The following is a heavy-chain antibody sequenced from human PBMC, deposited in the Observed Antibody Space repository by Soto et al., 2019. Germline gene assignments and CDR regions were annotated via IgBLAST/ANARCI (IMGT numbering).Heavy chain of an antibody. CDR3: ARDPRPPSGWLGFWEYGMDV. D-gene: IGHD3-3*01. J-gene: IGHJ6*02. CDR2: VNPDNGGT. V-gene: IGHV1-2*02. CDR1: GYTFTGNY. Sequence: QVHPVQSGAEVKKPGASVKVSCKASGYTFTGNYIHWVRQAPGQGLEWMGWVNPDNGGTTSAQKFQGRVTMTRDTSVTTAYMELTRLTSDDTAVYYCARDPRPPSGWLGFWEYGMDVWGQGTTVTVSS.